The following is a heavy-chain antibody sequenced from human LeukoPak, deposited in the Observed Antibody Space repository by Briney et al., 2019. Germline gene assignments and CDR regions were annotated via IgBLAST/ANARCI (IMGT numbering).Heavy chain of an antibody. J-gene: IGHJ4*02. CDR2: INTNTGNP. Sequence: ASVKVSCKASGYTFTSYAMNWVRQAPGQGLEWMGWINTNTGNPTYAQGFTGRFVFSLDTSVSTAYLQISSLKAEDTAVYYCAREGTGSGWYVVDYWGQGTLVTVSS. D-gene: IGHD6-19*01. CDR3: AREGTGSGWYVVDY. CDR1: GYTFTSYA. V-gene: IGHV7-4-1*02.